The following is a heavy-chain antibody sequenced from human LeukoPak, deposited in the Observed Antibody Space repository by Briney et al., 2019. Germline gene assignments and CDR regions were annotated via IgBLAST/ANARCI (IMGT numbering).Heavy chain of an antibody. CDR1: GDSISSGSYY. D-gene: IGHD1-26*01. Sequence: SETLSLTCTVSGDSISSGSYYWSWIRQPAGEGLGWIGRIYSSGRTHYSPSLKSRVAISVDTSKNRFSLRLSSVTAADTAVYYCARDLGGSYSSETWFDPWGQGTLVTVSS. CDR3: ARDLGGSYSSETWFDP. J-gene: IGHJ5*02. V-gene: IGHV4-61*02. CDR2: IYSSGRT.